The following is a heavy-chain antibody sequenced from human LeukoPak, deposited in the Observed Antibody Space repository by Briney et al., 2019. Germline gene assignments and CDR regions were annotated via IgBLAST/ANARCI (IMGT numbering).Heavy chain of an antibody. D-gene: IGHD2-15*01. CDR2: VGGGGQRT. CDR3: AKDRGYYVDTGTINF. CDR1: GLSFGAHA. V-gene: IGHV3-23*01. Sequence: GGSLRLSCAASGLSFGAHAVHWVRQAPGMGLGWVSGVGGGGQRTHYADSVKGRFTISRDNSKNTLYLQMNSLRAEDTAIYYCAKDRGYYVDTGTINFWGQGTLVTVSS. J-gene: IGHJ4*02.